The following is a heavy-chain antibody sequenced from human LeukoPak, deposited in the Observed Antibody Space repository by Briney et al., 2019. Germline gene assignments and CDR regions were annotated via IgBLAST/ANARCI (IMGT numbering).Heavy chain of an antibody. CDR1: GFIFSYFY. J-gene: IGHJ4*02. Sequence: PGGSLRLSCAGSGFIFSYFYINWIRQSPGKGLEWLAYISPDGSYTTYGDSVKGRFVISRDNAKNSVSLQMNSLGVEDTAVYFCASDQVSGVFDYWGQGARVTVS. V-gene: IGHV3-11*05. D-gene: IGHD5/OR15-5a*01. CDR2: ISPDGSYT. CDR3: ASDQVSGVFDY.